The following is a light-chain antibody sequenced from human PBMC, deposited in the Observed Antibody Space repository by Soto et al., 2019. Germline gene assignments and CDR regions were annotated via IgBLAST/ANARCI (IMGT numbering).Light chain of an antibody. Sequence: QAVVTQEPSLTVSPGGTVTLTCASNTGAVTGSYYPNWFQQKPGQAPRALIYNTTNRNSWTPARFSGSLLGGKGALTLSGVQPEDEADYYCLLYYVAPQHWVFGGGTKLTVL. CDR3: LLYYVAPQHWV. CDR2: NTT. J-gene: IGLJ3*02. CDR1: TGAVTGSYY. V-gene: IGLV7-43*01.